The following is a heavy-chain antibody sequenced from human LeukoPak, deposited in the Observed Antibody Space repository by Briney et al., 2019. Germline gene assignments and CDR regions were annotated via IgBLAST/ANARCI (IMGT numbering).Heavy chain of an antibody. V-gene: IGHV4-59*08. CDR2: IYYSGST. CDR1: GGSISSYY. CDR3: ARPRGNSPFFAFDI. D-gene: IGHD4-23*01. Sequence: PSETLSLTCTVSGGSISSYYWSWIRQPPGKGLEWIGYIYYSGSTNYNPSLKSRVTISVDTSKNQFSLKLSSVTAADTAVYYCARPRGNSPFFAFDIWGQGTMVTVSS. J-gene: IGHJ3*02.